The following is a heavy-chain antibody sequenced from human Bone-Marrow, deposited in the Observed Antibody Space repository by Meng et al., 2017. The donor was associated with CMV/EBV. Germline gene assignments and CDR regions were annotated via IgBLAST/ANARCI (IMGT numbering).Heavy chain of an antibody. D-gene: IGHD2-2*02. CDR2: ISYDGSNK. CDR1: GFTFSSYA. Sequence: GGSLRLSCAASGFTFSSYAMHWVRQAPGKGLEWVAVISYDGSNKYYADFVKGRFTISRDNSKNTLYLQMNSLRAEDTAVYYCARAGYCSSTSCYRSFYYYGMDVWGQGTTVTVSS. J-gene: IGHJ6*02. V-gene: IGHV3-30-3*01. CDR3: ARAGYCSSTSCYRSFYYYGMDV.